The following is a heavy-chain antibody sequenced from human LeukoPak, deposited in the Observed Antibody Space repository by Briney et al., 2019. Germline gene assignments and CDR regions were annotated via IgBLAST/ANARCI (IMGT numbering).Heavy chain of an antibody. CDR3: ARGWGYRGNWFDP. CDR1: GGSISSSSYY. D-gene: IGHD5-24*01. CDR2: IYYSGST. J-gene: IGHJ5*02. V-gene: IGHV4-39*07. Sequence: SETLSLTCTVSGGSISSSSYYWGWIRQPPGKGLEWIGSIYYSGSTYYNPSLKSRVTISVDTSKNQFSLKLSSVTAADTAVYYCARGWGYRGNWFDPWGQGTLVTVSS.